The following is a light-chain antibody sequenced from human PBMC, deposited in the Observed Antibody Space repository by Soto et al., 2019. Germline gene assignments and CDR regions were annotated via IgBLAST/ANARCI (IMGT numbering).Light chain of an antibody. Sequence: EIVLTQSPATLSLSPGERATLSCRASQTVSSYLLWYQQKPGQAPRLLIYDASNRATGIPARFSGSGSETDFTLTISSLEPEDFAVYYCQHRMNWPITFGQGTRVEIK. CDR2: DAS. V-gene: IGKV3-11*01. J-gene: IGKJ5*01. CDR3: QHRMNWPIT. CDR1: QTVSSY.